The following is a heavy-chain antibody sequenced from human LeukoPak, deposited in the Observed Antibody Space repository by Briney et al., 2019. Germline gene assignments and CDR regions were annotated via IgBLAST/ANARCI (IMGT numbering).Heavy chain of an antibody. V-gene: IGHV3-7*01. CDR2: IKQDGSEK. J-gene: IGHJ4*02. D-gene: IGHD2-15*01. CDR1: GFTFSSYW. Sequence: GGSLRLSCAASGFTFSSYWMSWVRQAPGKGLEWVANIKQDGSEKYYVDSVKGRFTISRDNAKNSLYLQMNSLRAEDTAVYYCARDLAAPLYYFDYWGQGTLVTVSS. CDR3: ARDLAAPLYYFDY.